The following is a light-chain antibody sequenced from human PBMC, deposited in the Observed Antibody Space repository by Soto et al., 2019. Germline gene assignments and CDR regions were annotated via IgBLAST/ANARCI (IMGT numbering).Light chain of an antibody. CDR1: QTISSW. J-gene: IGKJ1*01. CDR3: QQVKSHST. V-gene: IGKV1-5*03. CDR2: KAS. Sequence: MTQSPSAVSGNKRDRVTITCRASQTISSWLAWYQQKPGKAPKLLIQKASLLESGVPSRFRGSGSGTEFTLTISSLQPDDFATYYCQQVKSHSTFGQGTKV.